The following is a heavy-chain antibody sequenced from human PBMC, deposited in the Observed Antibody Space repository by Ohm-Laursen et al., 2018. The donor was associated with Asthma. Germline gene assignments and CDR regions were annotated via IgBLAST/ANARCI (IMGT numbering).Heavy chain of an antibody. CDR3: ARETYYYGSGSYDSLYYYGMDV. CDR1: GFTVGSDY. D-gene: IGHD3-10*01. V-gene: IGHV3-53*01. Sequence: SLRLSCAASGFTVGSDYMSWVRQAPGKGLEWVSVIYSGGSTYYADSVKGRFTISRDNSKNTLYLQMNSLRAEDTAVYYCARETYYYGSGSYDSLYYYGMDVWGQGTTVTVSS. CDR2: IYSGGST. J-gene: IGHJ6*02.